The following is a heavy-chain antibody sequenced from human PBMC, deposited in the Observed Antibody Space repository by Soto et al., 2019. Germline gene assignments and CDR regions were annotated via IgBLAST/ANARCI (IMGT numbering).Heavy chain of an antibody. CDR2: INHSGST. J-gene: IGHJ6*02. V-gene: IGHV4-34*01. CDR1: GGSFSGYY. Sequence: SETLSLTCAVYGGSFSGYYWSWIRQPPGKGLEWIGEINHSGSTNYNPSLKSRVTISVDTSKNQFSLKLSSVTAADTTVYYCARGRPRIQLEGRGYYYYYGMDVWGHGTTVTVSS. D-gene: IGHD1-1*01. CDR3: ARGRPRIQLEGRGYYYYYGMDV.